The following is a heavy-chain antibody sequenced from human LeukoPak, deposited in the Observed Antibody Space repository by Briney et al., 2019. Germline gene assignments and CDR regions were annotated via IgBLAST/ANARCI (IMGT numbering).Heavy chain of an antibody. CDR2: ISAYNGNT. D-gene: IGHD2-2*01. V-gene: IGHV1-18*01. CDR3: ARDLRRYCSSTSCPVDY. CDR1: GYTFTSYG. Sequence: ASVKVSCKASGYTFTSYGISWVRQAPGQGLEWMGWISAYNGNTNYAQKLQGRVTMTTDTSTSTAYMELRSLRPDDTAVYYCARDLRRYCSSTSCPVDYWGQGTLVTVSS. J-gene: IGHJ4*02.